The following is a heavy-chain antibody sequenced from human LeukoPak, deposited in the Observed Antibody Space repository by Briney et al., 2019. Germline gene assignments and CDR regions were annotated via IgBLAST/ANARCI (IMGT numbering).Heavy chain of an antibody. CDR2: ISGGGDRT. CDR3: AKDLWLRGSPRAFDI. Sequence: GGSLRLSCAASGFTFSSYVMSWVRQGPGKGLEWVSAISGGGDRTYYADSVKGRFTISRGNSKNTLYVQMISLRTDDTAIYYCAKDLWLRGSPRAFDIWGQGTMVTVSS. CDR1: GFTFSSYV. V-gene: IGHV3-23*01. J-gene: IGHJ3*02. D-gene: IGHD1-26*01.